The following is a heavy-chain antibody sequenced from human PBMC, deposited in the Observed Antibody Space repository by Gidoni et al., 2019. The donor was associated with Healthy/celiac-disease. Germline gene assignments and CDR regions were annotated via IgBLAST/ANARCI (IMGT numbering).Heavy chain of an antibody. CDR3: ANAGGGSGSYYAEYFQH. V-gene: IGHV3-9*01. CDR1: GFTFDDYA. J-gene: IGHJ1*01. Sequence: EVQLVESGGGLVQPGRSLRLSCAASGFTFDDYAMHWVRQAPGKGLGWGSGSSGNSGRIGYAESGKGRCTISRDKAKSSLYLQMSRLRAEDTALYCCANAGGGSGSYYAEYFQHWGQGTLVTVSS. D-gene: IGHD3-10*01. CDR2: SSGNSGRI.